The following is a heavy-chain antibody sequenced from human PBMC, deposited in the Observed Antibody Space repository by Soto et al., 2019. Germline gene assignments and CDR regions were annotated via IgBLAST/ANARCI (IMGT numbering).Heavy chain of an antibody. J-gene: IGHJ1*01. V-gene: IGHV3-23*04. D-gene: IGHD2-2*01. CDR3: AKRRLNTITSLSDF. CDR2: ISGNKMTT. Sequence: EIQLVESGGGLAQPGGSLRLSCVASGFSFSEYGMSWVRQTPQKTLEWVASISGNKMTTFYPDSVKGRFFISRDNSDNTLQLQMNTLIDDDTAIYYCAKRRLNTITSLSDFWGQGVQVTVSS. CDR1: GFSFSEYG.